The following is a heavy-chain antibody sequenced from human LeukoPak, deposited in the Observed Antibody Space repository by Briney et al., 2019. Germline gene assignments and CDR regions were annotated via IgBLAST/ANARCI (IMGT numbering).Heavy chain of an antibody. V-gene: IGHV3-53*01. J-gene: IGHJ6*03. D-gene: IGHD2-15*01. CDR2: IYSDNT. CDR3: ARDLTVAGYYMDV. Sequence: GGSLRLSCAASGITFSSYGMSWVRQAPGKGLEWVSFIYSDNTHYSDSVKGRFTISRDNSKNTLYLQMNSLRAEDTAVYYCARDLTVAGYYMDVWGKGTTVTVSS. CDR1: GITFSSYG.